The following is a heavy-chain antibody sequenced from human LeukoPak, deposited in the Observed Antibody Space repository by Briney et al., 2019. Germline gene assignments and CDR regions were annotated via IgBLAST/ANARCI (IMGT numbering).Heavy chain of an antibody. Sequence: GGSLRLSCAASGFTFSSYGMHWVRQAPGKGLEWVAVIWYDGSNKYYADSVKGRFTISRDNSKNTLYLQMNSLRGEDTAVYYCARDLPSSSSKLDYWGQGTLVTVSS. CDR2: IWYDGSNK. D-gene: IGHD6-6*01. J-gene: IGHJ4*02. V-gene: IGHV3-33*01. CDR1: GFTFSSYG. CDR3: ARDLPSSSSKLDY.